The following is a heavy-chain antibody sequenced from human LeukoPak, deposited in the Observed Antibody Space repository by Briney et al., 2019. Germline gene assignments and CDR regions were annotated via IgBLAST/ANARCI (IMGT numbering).Heavy chain of an antibody. D-gene: IGHD3-22*01. V-gene: IGHV1-46*01. CDR1: GYTFTSYY. Sequence: ASVKVSCKASGYTFTSYYMHWVRQAPGQGLEWMGIINPSGGSTSYAQKFQGRVTMTRDTSMSTVYMELSSLRSEDTAVYYCARAPGYYDSSGYLDYWGQGTLVTVSS. CDR2: INPSGGST. CDR3: ARAPGYYDSSGYLDY. J-gene: IGHJ4*02.